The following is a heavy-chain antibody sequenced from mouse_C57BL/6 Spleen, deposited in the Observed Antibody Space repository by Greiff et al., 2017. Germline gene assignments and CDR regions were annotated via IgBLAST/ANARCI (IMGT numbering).Heavy chain of an antibody. CDR3: ARDGGYGSSYGYFDV. V-gene: IGHV5-4*01. Sequence: EVMLVESGGGLVKPGGSLKLSCAASGFTFSSYAMSWVRQTPEKRLGWVAPISDGGSYTYYPANVKGRFTISRDNAKNNLYLQMSHLKSEDTAMYYCARDGGYGSSYGYFDVWGTGTTVTVSS. CDR1: GFTFSSYA. D-gene: IGHD1-1*01. CDR2: ISDGGSYT. J-gene: IGHJ1*03.